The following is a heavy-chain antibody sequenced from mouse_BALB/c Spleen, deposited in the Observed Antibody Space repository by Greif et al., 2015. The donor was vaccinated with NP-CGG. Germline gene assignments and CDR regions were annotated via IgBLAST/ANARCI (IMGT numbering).Heavy chain of an antibody. D-gene: IGHD1-1*01. CDR2: ISSGSSTI. J-gene: IGHJ4*01. CDR1: GFTFSSFG. V-gene: IGHV5-17*02. Sequence: EVKLMESGGGLVQPGGSRKLSCAASGFTFSSFGMHWVRQAPEKGLEWVAYISSGSSTIYYADTVKGRFTISRDNPKNTLFLQMTSLRSEDTAMYYCARKNYYGSSYDYAMDYWGQGTSVTVSS. CDR3: ARKNYYGSSYDYAMDY.